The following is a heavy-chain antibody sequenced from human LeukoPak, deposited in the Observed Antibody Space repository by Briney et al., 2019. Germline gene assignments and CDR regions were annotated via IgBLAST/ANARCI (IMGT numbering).Heavy chain of an antibody. V-gene: IGHV3-23*01. CDR3: AKLSRITMIVVVLGAFDI. CDR2: ISGSGGST. J-gene: IGHJ3*02. D-gene: IGHD3-22*01. Sequence: PGGSLRLSCAASGFKFSSYAMSWVRQAPGKGLEWVSAISGSGGSTYYADSVKGRFTISRDNSKNTLYLQMNSLRAEDTAVYYCAKLSRITMIVVVLGAFDIWGQGTMVTVSS. CDR1: GFKFSSYA.